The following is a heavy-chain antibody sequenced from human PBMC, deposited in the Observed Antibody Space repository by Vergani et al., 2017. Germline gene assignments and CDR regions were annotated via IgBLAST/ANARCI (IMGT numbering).Heavy chain of an antibody. V-gene: IGHV4-61*01. CDR1: GDSISSGNN. D-gene: IGHD6-19*01. Sequence: QLHLQESGPGLVKPSETLSLTCAVSGDSISSGNNWGWIRQPPGKGLEWIGSIHYSENTNYNPSLKTRVTISVDTSKNQFSLTLTSVTAADTAVYYCASDTHSGQRADRWGQGILVTVTS. J-gene: IGHJ5*02. CDR3: ASDTHSGQRADR. CDR2: IHYSENT.